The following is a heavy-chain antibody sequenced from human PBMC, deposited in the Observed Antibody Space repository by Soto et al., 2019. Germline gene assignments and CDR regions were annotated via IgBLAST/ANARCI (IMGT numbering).Heavy chain of an antibody. V-gene: IGHV1-2*02. D-gene: IGHD5-18*01. Sequence: ASVKVSCKASGYTFTGYYMHWVRQAPGQGLEWMGWINPNSGGTNYAQKFQGRVTMTRDTSISTAYMELSRLRSDDTAVYYCARDGDPSYGDYYYGMDVWGQGTTVTVS. CDR1: GYTFTGYY. J-gene: IGHJ6*02. CDR2: INPNSGGT. CDR3: ARDGDPSYGDYYYGMDV.